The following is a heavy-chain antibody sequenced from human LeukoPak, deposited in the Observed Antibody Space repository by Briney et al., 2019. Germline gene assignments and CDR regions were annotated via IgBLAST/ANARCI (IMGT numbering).Heavy chain of an antibody. Sequence: GGSLRLSCAASGFTFSDYYMSWIRQTPGKGLEWLSYISSGGSAIYYADPVKGRFTISRDNDKNSLYLQMNSLRAEDTAVYYCARDHHSGSYLGWFDPWGQGTLVTVSS. CDR2: ISSGGSAI. J-gene: IGHJ5*02. CDR1: GFTFSDYY. D-gene: IGHD1-26*01. CDR3: ARDHHSGSYLGWFDP. V-gene: IGHV3-11*01.